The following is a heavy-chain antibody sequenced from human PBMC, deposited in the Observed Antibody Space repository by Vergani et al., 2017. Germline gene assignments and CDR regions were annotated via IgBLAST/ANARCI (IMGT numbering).Heavy chain of an antibody. CDR3: ARDSYDYVWGSLIT. Sequence: QVQLVESGGGVVQPGRSLRLSCAASGFTFSSYGMHWVRQAPGKGLEWVAVISYDGSNKYYADSVKGRFTISRDNSKNTLYLQMNSLRAEDTAVYYCARDSYDYVWGSLITWGQGTLVTVSS. D-gene: IGHD3-16*01. V-gene: IGHV3-30*19. CDR2: ISYDGSNK. CDR1: GFTFSSYG. J-gene: IGHJ5*02.